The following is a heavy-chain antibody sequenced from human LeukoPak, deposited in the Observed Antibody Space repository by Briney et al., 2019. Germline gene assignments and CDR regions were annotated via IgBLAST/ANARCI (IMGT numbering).Heavy chain of an antibody. J-gene: IGHJ4*02. V-gene: IGHV3-23*01. CDR1: GFTFSSYA. CDR3: AKDGPWRELLGY. Sequence: QTGGFLRLSCAASGFTFSSYAMSWVRQAPGKGLEWVSAISGSGGSTYYADSVKGRFTISRDNSKNTLYLQMNSLRAEDTAVYYCAKDGPWRELLGYWGQGTLVTVSS. D-gene: IGHD1-26*01. CDR2: ISGSGGST.